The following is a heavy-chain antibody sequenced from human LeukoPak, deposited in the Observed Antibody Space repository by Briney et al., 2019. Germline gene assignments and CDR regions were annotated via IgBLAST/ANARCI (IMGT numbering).Heavy chain of an antibody. CDR3: AREQGWYMDV. Sequence: SETLSLTCAVSGGSISSSNWWSWVRQPPGKGLEWIGYIYYSGSTNYNPSLKSRVTISVDTSKNQFSLKLSSVTAADTAVYYCAREQGWYMDVWGKGTTVTVSS. V-gene: IGHV4-4*02. CDR1: GGSISSSNW. J-gene: IGHJ6*03. CDR2: IYYSGST. D-gene: IGHD2-15*01.